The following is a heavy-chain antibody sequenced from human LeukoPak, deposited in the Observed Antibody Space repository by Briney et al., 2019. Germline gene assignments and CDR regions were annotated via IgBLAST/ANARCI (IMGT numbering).Heavy chain of an antibody. V-gene: IGHV1-8*01. D-gene: IGHD3-10*01. J-gene: IGHJ5*02. CDR3: ARGYITMVRGPDHNWFDP. CDR1: GYTFTSYD. CDR2: MNPNSGNT. Sequence: ASLKVSCKASGYTFTSYDINWVRQATGQGLEWMGWMNPNSGNTGYAQKFQGRVTMTRNTSISTAYMELSSLRSEDTAVYYCARGYITMVRGPDHNWFDPWGQGTLVTVSS.